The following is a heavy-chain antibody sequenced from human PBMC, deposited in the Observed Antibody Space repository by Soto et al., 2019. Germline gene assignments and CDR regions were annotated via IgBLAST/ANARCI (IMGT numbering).Heavy chain of an antibody. CDR3: ARELDTAMDYYYYGMDV. D-gene: IGHD5-18*01. J-gene: IGHJ6*02. Sequence: GGSLRLSCAASGFTFSSYSMNWVRQAPGKGLEWVSSISSSSSYIYYADSVKGRFTISRDNAKNSLYLQMNSLRAEDTAVYYCARELDTAMDYYYYGMDVWGQGTTVTVSS. V-gene: IGHV3-21*01. CDR2: ISSSSSYI. CDR1: GFTFSSYS.